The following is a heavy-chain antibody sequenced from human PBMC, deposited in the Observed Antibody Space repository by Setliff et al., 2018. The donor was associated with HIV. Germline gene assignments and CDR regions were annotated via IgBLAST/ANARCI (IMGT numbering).Heavy chain of an antibody. V-gene: IGHV1-69*13. J-gene: IGHJ3*02. Sequence: ASVKVSCKASGVTFNYSFITWVRQAPGQGLEWMGGVVPTIHEATYAQKFRGRVTITADESATTVYMEMSGLTSEDTAIYYCARGAEPVLQWFGESPNHDAFDIWGQGTMVTVSS. CDR2: VVPTIHEA. CDR1: GVTFNYSF. CDR3: ARGAEPVLQWFGESPNHDAFDI. D-gene: IGHD3-10*01.